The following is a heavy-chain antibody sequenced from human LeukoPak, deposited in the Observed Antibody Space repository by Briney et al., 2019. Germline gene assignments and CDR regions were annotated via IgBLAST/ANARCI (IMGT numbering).Heavy chain of an antibody. CDR3: ARDASPSGYRTQGDY. J-gene: IGHJ4*02. CDR1: GFTFTAYA. Sequence: TGGSLRLSCAASGFTFTAYAMNWVRQAPGKGLEWVAVIWYDGSDKYYADSVKGRFAISRDNSKNTLYLQMNSLRAEDTALYYCARDASPSGYRTQGDYWGQGTLVTVSS. V-gene: IGHV3-33*08. D-gene: IGHD5-12*01. CDR2: IWYDGSDK.